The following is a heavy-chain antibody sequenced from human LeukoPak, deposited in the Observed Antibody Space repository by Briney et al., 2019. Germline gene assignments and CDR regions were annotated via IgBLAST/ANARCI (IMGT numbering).Heavy chain of an antibody. CDR2: INNDGSST. CDR1: GFTFSSYW. Sequence: GGSLRLSCGASGFTFSSYWMHWVRQAPGKGLVWVSRINNDGSSTSYADSVQGRFTISRDNAKNTLYLQMNSLRAEDTALYYCARVARGDYYYYYMDVWGKGTTVTVSS. J-gene: IGHJ6*03. V-gene: IGHV3-74*01. CDR3: ARVARGDYYYYYMDV. D-gene: IGHD3-10*01.